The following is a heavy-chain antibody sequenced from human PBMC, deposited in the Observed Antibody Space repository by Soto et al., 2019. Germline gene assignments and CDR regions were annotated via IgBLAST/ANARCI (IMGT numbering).Heavy chain of an antibody. CDR1: GFTFSSYG. J-gene: IGHJ6*02. D-gene: IGHD2-2*01. CDR3: AKSPQDIVVVPEYGMDV. Sequence: SGGSLRLSCAASGFTFSSYGMHWVRQAPGKGLEWVAVISYDGSNKYYADSVKGRFTISRDNSKNTLYLQMNSLRAEDTAVYYCAKSPQDIVVVPEYGMDVWGQGTTVTSP. V-gene: IGHV3-30*18. CDR2: ISYDGSNK.